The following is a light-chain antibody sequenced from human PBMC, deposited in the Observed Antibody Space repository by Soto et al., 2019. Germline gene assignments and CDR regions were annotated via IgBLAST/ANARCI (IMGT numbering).Light chain of an antibody. CDR3: CSYAGSSTYV. CDR2: EGT. V-gene: IGLV2-23*01. CDR1: RSDVGGYNL. J-gene: IGLJ1*01. Sequence: SALTQPASVSGSPGQSITLSCTGSRSDVGGYNLVSWYQHHPGKAPKLMIYEGTKRPSGVSNRFSGSKSANTASLTISGLQAEDDADYYCCSYAGSSTYVVGTGTKVTV.